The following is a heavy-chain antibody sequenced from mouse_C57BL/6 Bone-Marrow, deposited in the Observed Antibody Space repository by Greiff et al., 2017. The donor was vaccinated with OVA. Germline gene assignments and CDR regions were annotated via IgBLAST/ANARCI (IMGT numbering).Heavy chain of an antibody. CDR3: ARSGGFWFAY. CDR2: IHPNSGST. V-gene: IGHV1-64*01. J-gene: IGHJ3*01. D-gene: IGHD3-1*01. Sequence: QVQLKQPGAELVKPGASVKLSCKASGYTFTSYWMHWVKQRPGQGLEWIGMIHPNSGSTNYNEKFKSKATLTVDKSSSTAYMQLSSLTSEDSAVYYCARSGGFWFAYWGQGTLVTVSA. CDR1: GYTFTSYW.